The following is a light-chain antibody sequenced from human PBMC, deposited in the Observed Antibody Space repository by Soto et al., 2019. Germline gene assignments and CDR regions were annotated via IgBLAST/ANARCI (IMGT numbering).Light chain of an antibody. CDR1: QSVSSSY. CDR2: GAS. CDR3: QQYGTSVPIT. V-gene: IGKV3-20*01. J-gene: IGKJ5*01. Sequence: EIVLTQSPGTLSLSPGERATLSCRASQSVSSSYLAWYQQKPGQAPRLLIYGASSRATGIPDRFSGSGSGTDFTLTISRLEPEDFAVYYCQQYGTSVPITFCQGTRLEIK.